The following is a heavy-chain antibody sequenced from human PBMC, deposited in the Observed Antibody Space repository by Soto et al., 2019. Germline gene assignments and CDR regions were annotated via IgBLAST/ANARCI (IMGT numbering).Heavy chain of an antibody. CDR2: ISAYNGNT. J-gene: IGHJ5*02. D-gene: IGHD6-6*01. Sequence: ASVKVSCKASGYTFTSYGISWVRQAPGQGLEWMGWISAYNGNTNYAQKLQGRVTMTTDTSTSTAYMELRSLRSDDTAVYYCARSRYSSSAQNWFDPWGQGTLVTVSS. CDR1: GYTFTSYG. CDR3: ARSRYSSSAQNWFDP. V-gene: IGHV1-18*01.